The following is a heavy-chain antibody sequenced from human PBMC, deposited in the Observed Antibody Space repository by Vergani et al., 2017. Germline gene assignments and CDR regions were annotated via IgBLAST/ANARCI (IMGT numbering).Heavy chain of an antibody. V-gene: IGHV7-4-1*02. CDR1: GYTFTSYA. CDR2: INTNTGNP. CDR3: ARGTRSIAAAGTVY. D-gene: IGHD6-13*01. Sequence: QVQLVQSGAEVKKPGASVKVSCKASGYTFTSYAMHWVRQAPGQRLEWMGWINTNTGNPTSAQGFTGRFVFSLDTSVSTAYLQISSLKAEDTAVYYCARGTRSIAAAGTVYWGQGTLVTVSS. J-gene: IGHJ4*02.